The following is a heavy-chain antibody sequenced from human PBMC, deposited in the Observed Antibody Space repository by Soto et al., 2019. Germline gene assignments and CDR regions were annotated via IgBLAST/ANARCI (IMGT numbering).Heavy chain of an antibody. CDR2: ISYDGSTK. V-gene: IGHV3-30-3*01. D-gene: IGHD5-18*01. CDR1: GFTFSSYA. Sequence: GGSLRLSCAASGFTFSSYAMHWVRQAPGKGLEWVAVISYDGSTKFYADSVKGRFTISRDNSKNTLFLQMNSLRAEDTAVYYCARDPLWGTAMVLWYFDLWGRGTLVTVSS. CDR3: ARDPLWGTAMVLWYFDL. J-gene: IGHJ2*01.